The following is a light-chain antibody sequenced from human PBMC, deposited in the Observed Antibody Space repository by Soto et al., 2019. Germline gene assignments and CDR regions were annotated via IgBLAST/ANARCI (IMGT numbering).Light chain of an antibody. V-gene: IGKV3-20*01. CDR3: QQYGGSPQT. CDR1: QSVSNY. J-gene: IGKJ1*01. Sequence: EIVLTQSPGTLSLSPGERATLSCRASQSVSNYLAWYQQKPGQAPRLLIYGASRRATVIPYRFSGSGSGTDFTLTISRLEPEDLAVYYCQQYGGSPQTFGQGTNVEIK. CDR2: GAS.